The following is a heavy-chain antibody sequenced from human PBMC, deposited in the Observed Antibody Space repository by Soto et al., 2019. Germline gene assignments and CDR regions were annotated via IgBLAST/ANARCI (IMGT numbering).Heavy chain of an antibody. CDR1: GFTFSSYW. CDR3: ARVPAAEIAFDI. D-gene: IGHD6-13*01. J-gene: IGHJ3*02. V-gene: IGHV3-74*01. Sequence: GALRLSCAASGFTFSSYWMHWVRQAPGKGLVWVSRINSDGSSTSYADSVKGRFTISRDNAKNTLYLQMNSLRAEDTAVYYCARVPAAEIAFDIWGQGTMVTVSS. CDR2: INSDGSST.